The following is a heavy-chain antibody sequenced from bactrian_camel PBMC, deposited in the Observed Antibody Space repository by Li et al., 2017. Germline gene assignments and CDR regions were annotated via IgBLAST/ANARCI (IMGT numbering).Heavy chain of an antibody. CDR2: ISTSAGNT. J-gene: IGHJ4*01. V-gene: IGHV3S63*01. D-gene: IGHD6*01. Sequence: VQLVESGGGSAQAGGSLRLSCAASEYTNCLAWFRQAPGKEREGVATISTSAGNTGYTHYADSVKGRFTISQDNAKNMVYLQMDSLKPEDTAMYYCAVDSRPCYNMQLRPDEFKNWGQGTQVTVS. CDR3: AVDSRPCYNMQLRPDEFKN. CDR1: EYTNCLA.